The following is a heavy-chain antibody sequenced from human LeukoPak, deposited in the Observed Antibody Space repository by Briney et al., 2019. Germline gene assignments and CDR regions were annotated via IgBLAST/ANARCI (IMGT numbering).Heavy chain of an antibody. CDR3: ASVVTSSGYYYPPTYYYGMDV. D-gene: IGHD3-22*01. J-gene: IGHJ6*02. V-gene: IGHV4-34*01. Sequence: SETLSLTCAVYGGSCSGYYWSWIRQPPGKGLEWIGEINHSGSTNYNPSLKSRVTISVDTSKNQFSLKLSSVTAADTAVYYCASVVTSSGYYYPPTYYYGMDVWGQGTTVTVSS. CDR2: INHSGST. CDR1: GGSCSGYY.